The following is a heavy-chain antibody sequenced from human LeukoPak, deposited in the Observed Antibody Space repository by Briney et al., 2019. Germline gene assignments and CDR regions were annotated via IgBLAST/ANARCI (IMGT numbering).Heavy chain of an antibody. CDR2: ISWNSGSI. J-gene: IGHJ5*02. Sequence: GGSLRLSCAASGFSLDDYGMNWVRHAPGKGLEWVSGISWNSGSIGYADSVKGRFTISRDNAKNSLYLQMNSLRAEDMALYYCARIAVAGTFFDWFDPWGQGTLVTVSS. CDR3: ARIAVAGTFFDWFDP. CDR1: GFSLDDYG. D-gene: IGHD6-19*01. V-gene: IGHV3-9*03.